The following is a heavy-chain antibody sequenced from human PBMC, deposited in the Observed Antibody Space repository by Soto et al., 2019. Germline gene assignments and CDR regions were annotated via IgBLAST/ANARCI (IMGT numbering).Heavy chain of an antibody. CDR1: GYTFTSYY. V-gene: IGHV1-46*01. CDR3: ARDPRPYDSSGYYLGLYGMDV. CDR2: INPSGGST. Sequence: SVKVSCKASGYTFTSYYVHWVRQAPGQGLEWMGIINPSGGSTSYAQKFQGRVTMTRDTSTSTVYMELSSLRSEDTAVYYCARDPRPYDSSGYYLGLYGMDVWGQGTTVTVSS. J-gene: IGHJ6*02. D-gene: IGHD3-22*01.